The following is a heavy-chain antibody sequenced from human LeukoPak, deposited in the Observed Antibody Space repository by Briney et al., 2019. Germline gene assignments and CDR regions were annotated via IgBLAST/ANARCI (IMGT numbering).Heavy chain of an antibody. D-gene: IGHD6-13*01. CDR3: ASPRPLYSSSWFDY. J-gene: IGHJ4*02. CDR2: INHSGST. CDR1: GVSIGTYY. Sequence: SETLSLTCTVSGVSIGTYYWSWIRQPPGKGLEWIGEINHSGSTNYNPSLKSRVTISVDTSKNQFSLKLSSVTAADTAVYYCASPRPLYSSSWFDYWGQGTLVTVSS. V-gene: IGHV4-34*01.